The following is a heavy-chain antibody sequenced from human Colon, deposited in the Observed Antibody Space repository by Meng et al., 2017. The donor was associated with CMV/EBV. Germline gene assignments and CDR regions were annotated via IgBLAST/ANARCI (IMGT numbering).Heavy chain of an antibody. V-gene: IGHV3-30*04. Sequence: GGSLRLSCAASGFTFGNHAMHWVRQAPGEGLEWVALISYDGRNKFYADSVKGRFTISRDNAKNSLYLQMNSLRAEDTALYYCARVPGRYFDWLVYFDYWGQGTLVTVSS. J-gene: IGHJ4*02. CDR1: GFTFGNHA. CDR3: ARVPGRYFDWLVYFDY. CDR2: ISYDGRNK. D-gene: IGHD3-9*01.